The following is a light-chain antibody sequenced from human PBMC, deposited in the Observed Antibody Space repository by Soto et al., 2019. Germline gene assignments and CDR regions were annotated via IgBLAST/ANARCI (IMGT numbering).Light chain of an antibody. Sequence: EIVMTQSPATLSVSPGERATLSCRASQSISSNLAWYQQKPGQAPRLLIYGASTRATGIPARFSGSGSGTEFTLTIGGLQSEDFAVYYCQQYNNWPPYTFGQGTQLEIK. CDR3: QQYNNWPPYT. J-gene: IGKJ2*01. V-gene: IGKV3-15*01. CDR1: QSISSN. CDR2: GAS.